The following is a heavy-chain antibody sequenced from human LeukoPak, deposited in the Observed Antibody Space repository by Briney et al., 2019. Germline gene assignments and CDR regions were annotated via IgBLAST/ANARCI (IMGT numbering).Heavy chain of an antibody. CDR2: IYSSGTS. J-gene: IGHJ6*02. CDR1: GGSITNYY. Sequence: SETLSLTCSVSGGSITNYYWSWIRQSAGQGLEWIGRIYSSGTSNYNPSLKSRVIMSIDTSKSQLSLKLSSVTVADTALYFCARSRTHGLDVWGPGTTVSVS. D-gene: IGHD2-2*01. V-gene: IGHV4-4*07. CDR3: ARSRTHGLDV.